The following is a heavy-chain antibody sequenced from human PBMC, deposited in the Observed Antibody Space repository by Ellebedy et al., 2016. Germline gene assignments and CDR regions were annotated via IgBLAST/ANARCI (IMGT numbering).Heavy chain of an antibody. CDR1: GGSISSGGYY. V-gene: IGHV4-61*08. Sequence: SETLSLXXTVSGGSISSGGYYWSWIRQPPGKGLEWIGYIYYSGSTNYNPSLKSRVTISVDTSKNQFSLKLSSVTAADTAVYYCARGLGGWYYGMDVWGQGTTVTVSS. D-gene: IGHD6-19*01. CDR2: IYYSGST. CDR3: ARGLGGWYYGMDV. J-gene: IGHJ6*02.